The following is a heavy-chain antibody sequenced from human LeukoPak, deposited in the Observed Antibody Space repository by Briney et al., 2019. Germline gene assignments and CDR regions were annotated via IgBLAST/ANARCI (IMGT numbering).Heavy chain of an antibody. J-gene: IGHJ4*02. Sequence: GGSPRLSCAASEFTFSSYSMNWVRQAPGKGLEWVSSISSTSSYIYYADSVKGRFTVSRDNAKNSLYLQMNSLRAEDTAVYYCAKAGRDSHFDYWGQGTLVTVSS. CDR3: AKAGRDSHFDY. D-gene: IGHD3/OR15-3a*01. V-gene: IGHV3-21*01. CDR2: ISSTSSYI. CDR1: EFTFSSYS.